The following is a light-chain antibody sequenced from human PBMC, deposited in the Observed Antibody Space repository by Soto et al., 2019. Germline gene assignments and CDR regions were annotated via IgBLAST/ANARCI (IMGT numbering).Light chain of an antibody. CDR2: DAS. V-gene: IGKV3-11*01. Sequence: EIVVTQSPATLSLSPGERAALACRASQCVGRFLAWYQQKPGQAPRLLIYDASNRATGIPARFSGSGSETDFTLAIDNLEPEDFEVYYCQQRGGWPLTFGGGTKVEIK. J-gene: IGKJ4*01. CDR3: QQRGGWPLT. CDR1: QCVGRF.